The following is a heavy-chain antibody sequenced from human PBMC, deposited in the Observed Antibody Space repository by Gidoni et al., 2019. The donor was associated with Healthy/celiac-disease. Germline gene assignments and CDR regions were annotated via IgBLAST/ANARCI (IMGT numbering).Heavy chain of an antibody. CDR1: GGTFSSYA. V-gene: IGHV1-69*01. CDR3: ARTPKGHFDWLLPYYYYYGMDV. J-gene: IGHJ6*02. Sequence: QVQLVQSGAEVKKPGSSVKVSCKASGGTFSSYAISWVRQAPGQGLEWMGGIIPIFGTANYAQKFQGRVTITADESTSTAYMELSSLRSEDTAVYYCARTPKGHFDWLLPYYYYYGMDVWGQGTTVTVSS. D-gene: IGHD3-9*01. CDR2: IIPIFGTA.